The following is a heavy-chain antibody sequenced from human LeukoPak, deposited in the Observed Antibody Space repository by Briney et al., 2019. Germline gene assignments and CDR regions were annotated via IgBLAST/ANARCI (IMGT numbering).Heavy chain of an antibody. V-gene: IGHV4-39*01. CDR2: IYYSGST. J-gene: IGHJ4*02. CDR3: ASYYYDSSGYYYCFDY. Sequence: SETLSLTCAVSGGSISSSSYYWGWIRQPPGKGLEWIGSIYYSGSTYYNPSLKSRVTISVDTSKNQFSLKLSSVTAADTAVYYCASYYYDSSGYYYCFDYWGQGTLVTVSS. D-gene: IGHD3-22*01. CDR1: GGSISSSSYY.